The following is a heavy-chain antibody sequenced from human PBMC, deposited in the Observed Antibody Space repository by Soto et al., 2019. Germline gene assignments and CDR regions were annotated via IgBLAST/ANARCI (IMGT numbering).Heavy chain of an antibody. V-gene: IGHV3-7*03. CDR1: GVTFSNDC. Sequence: PWGSLRLSCAASGVTFSNDCMSWVGQTPGKGVEWVANIKHDGSEKFYVDSVKGRFTISRDNAESSANLQMNSLRADDTAVYYCARLPCSVASCSSFEHWGLGTLVTV. CDR3: ARLPCSVASCSSFEH. D-gene: IGHD2-15*01. CDR2: IKHDGSEK. J-gene: IGHJ4*02.